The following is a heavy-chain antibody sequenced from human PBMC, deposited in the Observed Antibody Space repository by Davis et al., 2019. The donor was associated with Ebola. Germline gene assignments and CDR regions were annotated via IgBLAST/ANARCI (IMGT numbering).Heavy chain of an antibody. CDR3: ARDAEDGSGNWFFDF. V-gene: IGHV3-48*02. D-gene: IGHD5-24*01. CDR2: ISSGGDDI. CDR1: GFAFTRHS. Sequence: GESLKISCAASGFAFTRHSMNWVRQAPGKGLEWIAFISSGGDDIYYADSVRGRFTVSRDNAKYSLFLQLNSLRDEDTAQYYCARDAEDGSGNWFFDFRGRGALVTVSS. J-gene: IGHJ2*01.